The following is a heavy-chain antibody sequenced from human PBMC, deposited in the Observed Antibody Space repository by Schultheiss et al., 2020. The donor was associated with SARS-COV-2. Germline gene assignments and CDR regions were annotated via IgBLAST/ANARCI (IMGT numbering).Heavy chain of an antibody. CDR2: IYSGGST. Sequence: GGSLRLSCAASGFTVSSNYMSWVRQAPGKGLEWVSVIYSGGSTYYADSVKGRFTISRDNSKNTLYLQMSSLRAEDTAVYYCARDLDYYFDYWGQGTLVTVSS. CDR3: ARDLDYYFDY. V-gene: IGHV3-66*02. J-gene: IGHJ4*02. CDR1: GFTVSSNY. D-gene: IGHD3-9*01.